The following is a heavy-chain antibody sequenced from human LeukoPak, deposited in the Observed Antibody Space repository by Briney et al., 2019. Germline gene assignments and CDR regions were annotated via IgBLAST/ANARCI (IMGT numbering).Heavy chain of an antibody. J-gene: IGHJ4*02. CDR1: GFTFSSYA. CDR2: ISGSGGST. Sequence: GGSLRLSCAASGFTFSSYAMSWVRQAPGKGLEWVSAISGSGGSTYYADSVKGRFTISRDNSKNTLYLQMNGLRAEDTAVYYCAKDRGYCSGGSCHPLDYWGQGTLVTVSP. D-gene: IGHD2-15*01. V-gene: IGHV3-23*01. CDR3: AKDRGYCSGGSCHPLDY.